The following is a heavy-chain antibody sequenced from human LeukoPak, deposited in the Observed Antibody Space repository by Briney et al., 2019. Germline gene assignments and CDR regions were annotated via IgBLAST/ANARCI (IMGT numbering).Heavy chain of an antibody. Sequence: SETLSLTCTVSGGSISSYYWSWIRQPPGKGLEWIGYIYYSGSTNYNPSLKSRVTISVDTSKNQFSLKLSSVTAADTAVYYCARFMVRGVIQGFDYWGQGTLVTVSS. J-gene: IGHJ4*02. D-gene: IGHD3-10*01. CDR2: IYYSGST. CDR1: GGSISSYY. CDR3: ARFMVRGVIQGFDY. V-gene: IGHV4-59*01.